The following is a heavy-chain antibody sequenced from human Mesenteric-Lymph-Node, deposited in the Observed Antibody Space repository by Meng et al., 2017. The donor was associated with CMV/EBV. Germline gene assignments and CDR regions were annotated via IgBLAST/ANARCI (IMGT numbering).Heavy chain of an antibody. CDR1: GFTFSDHY. D-gene: IGHD2-15*01. Sequence: GESLKISCAASGFTFSDHYIDWVRQAPGKGLEWGGRARNKAYSYTTEYAAAVKGRFTISRDNAKNSLYLQMNSLRAEDTAVYYCARGGIWGSPDAFDIWGQGTMVTVSS. V-gene: IGHV3-72*01. CDR3: ARGGIWGSPDAFDI. CDR2: ARNKAYSYTT. J-gene: IGHJ3*02.